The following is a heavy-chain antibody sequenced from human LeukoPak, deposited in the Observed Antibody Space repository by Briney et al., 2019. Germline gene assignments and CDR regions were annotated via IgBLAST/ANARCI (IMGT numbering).Heavy chain of an antibody. D-gene: IGHD6-19*01. V-gene: IGHV3-53*05. CDR3: AKGLGGIAVAGTGFDY. J-gene: IGHJ4*02. CDR1: GFTVSSNY. CDR2: IYSGGST. Sequence: GGSLRFSCAASGFTVSSNYMSWVRQAPGKGLEGVSVIYSGGSTYYADSVKGRFTISRDNSKNTLYLQMNSLRAEDTAVYYCAKGLGGIAVAGTGFDYWGQGTLVTVSS.